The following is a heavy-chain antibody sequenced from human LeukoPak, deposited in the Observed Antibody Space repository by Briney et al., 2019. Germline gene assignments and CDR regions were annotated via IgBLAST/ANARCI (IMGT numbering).Heavy chain of an antibody. D-gene: IGHD6-13*01. Sequence: SETLSLTCTVSGYSISRGYYWGWIRQPPGKGLEWIGSIYPSGSTYYYPSLKSRVTISLDTSKNQFSLKLSSVTAADTAVYYCARAYFSSWYMNWFDPWGQGTLVTVSS. J-gene: IGHJ5*02. V-gene: IGHV4-38-2*02. CDR1: GYSISRGYY. CDR3: ARAYFSSWYMNWFDP. CDR2: IYPSGST.